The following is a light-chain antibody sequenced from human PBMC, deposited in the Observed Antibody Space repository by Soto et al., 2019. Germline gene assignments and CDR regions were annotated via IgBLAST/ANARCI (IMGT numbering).Light chain of an antibody. Sequence: DIVMRQSPSTLSVSPGERATLSGSASQSVSSNLAWHQQKPGQAPRILMYDASTRATGISARFSGSGSGTEFTLTISSLQSEDFAVYYCQQYHNWPITFGQGTRLEI. V-gene: IGKV3-15*01. CDR1: QSVSSN. CDR2: DAS. CDR3: QQYHNWPIT. J-gene: IGKJ5*01.